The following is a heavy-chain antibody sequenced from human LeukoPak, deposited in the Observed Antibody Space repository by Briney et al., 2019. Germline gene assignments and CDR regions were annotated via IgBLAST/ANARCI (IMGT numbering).Heavy chain of an antibody. CDR2: ISDSGGST. Sequence: GGSLRLSCAASEFTFSSYGMSWVRQAPGKGLEWVSAISDSGGSTYYAVSVKGRFTISRDNSKNTLYLQMNSLRAEDTAIYYCAKAGYCSSTTCYNNWYFDLWGRGTLVTVSS. J-gene: IGHJ2*01. CDR3: AKAGYCSSTTCYNNWYFDL. CDR1: EFTFSSYG. D-gene: IGHD2-2*02. V-gene: IGHV3-23*01.